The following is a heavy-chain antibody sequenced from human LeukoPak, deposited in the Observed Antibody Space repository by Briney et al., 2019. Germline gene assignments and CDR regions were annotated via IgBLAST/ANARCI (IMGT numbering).Heavy chain of an antibody. D-gene: IGHD5-12*01. V-gene: IGHV1-2*02. Sequence: ASVKVSCKASGYTFTGYYMHWVRQAPGQGLEWMGWVNPNSGGTNYAQKFQGRVTMTRDTSISTAYMELSRLRSDDTAVYYRAREGVATIDTNWFDPWGQGTLVTVSS. CDR3: AREGVATIDTNWFDP. J-gene: IGHJ5*02. CDR1: GYTFTGYY. CDR2: VNPNSGGT.